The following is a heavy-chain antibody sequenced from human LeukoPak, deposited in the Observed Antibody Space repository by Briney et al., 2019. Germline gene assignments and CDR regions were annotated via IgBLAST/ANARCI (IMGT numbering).Heavy chain of an antibody. CDR2: FNPSGGST. CDR1: GYTCTSYY. J-gene: IGHJ4*02. Sequence: ASVKVSCKASGYTCTSYYMHWVRQAPGQGLEWMGIFNPSGGSTNYAQQFQGRVTMTRDTSTSTVYMELSSLRSEDTAVYYCARSGVDTAICYFDYWGQGTLVTVSS. CDR3: ARSGVDTAICYFDY. D-gene: IGHD5-18*01. V-gene: IGHV1-46*01.